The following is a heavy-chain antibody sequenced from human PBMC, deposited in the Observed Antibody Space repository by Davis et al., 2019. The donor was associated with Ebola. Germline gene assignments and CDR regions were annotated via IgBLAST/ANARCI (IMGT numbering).Heavy chain of an antibody. CDR3: AKEDWLSSTSCYDS. J-gene: IGHJ4*02. D-gene: IGHD2-2*01. CDR1: GFTFSSYG. CDR2: ISNSGGGQ. V-gene: IGHV3-30*18. Sequence: PGGSLRLSCAASGFTFSSYGMHWIRQAPGKGLEWVAVISNSGGGQWYGGSVKGRFTVSRDNSKNTMYLQMSSLGPEDAAIYYCAKEDWLSSTSCYDSWGQGTQVIVSS.